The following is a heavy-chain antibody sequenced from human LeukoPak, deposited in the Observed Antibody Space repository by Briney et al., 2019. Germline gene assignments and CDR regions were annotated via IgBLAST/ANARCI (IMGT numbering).Heavy chain of an antibody. V-gene: IGHV3-7*03. CDR1: GFTFDDYG. D-gene: IGHD6-19*01. CDR3: AKDIKAVALYYFDY. CDR2: IKQDGSEK. J-gene: IGHJ4*02. Sequence: GGSLRLSCAASGFTFDDYGMSWVRQAPGKGLEWLATIKQDGSEKYYLDSVKGRFIISRDNAKTSLHLQMNSLRAEDMALYYCAKDIKAVALYYFDYWGQGTLVTVSS.